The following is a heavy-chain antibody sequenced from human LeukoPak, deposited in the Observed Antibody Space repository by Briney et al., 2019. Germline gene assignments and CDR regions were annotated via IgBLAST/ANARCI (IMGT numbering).Heavy chain of an antibody. D-gene: IGHD6-19*01. Sequence: GGSLRLSCAASGFTFSSYAMGWVRQAPGKGLEWVSSISGSGGSTYYADSVKGRFTISRDNSKHTLHLQMNSLRAEDTAVYYCACYSSGWYRSGYDYWGQGTLVTVSS. CDR2: ISGSGGST. CDR1: GFTFSSYA. J-gene: IGHJ4*02. V-gene: IGHV3-23*01. CDR3: ACYSSGWYRSGYDY.